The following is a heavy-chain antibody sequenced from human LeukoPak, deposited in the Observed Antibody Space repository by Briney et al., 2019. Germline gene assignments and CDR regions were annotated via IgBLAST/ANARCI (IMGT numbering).Heavy chain of an antibody. CDR3: AKFSLIGAAALIRGNWFDP. CDR1: GFTFSSYA. V-gene: IGHV3-23*01. Sequence: PGGSLRLSCAASGFTFSSYAMSWVRQAPGKGLEWVSAISGSGGSTYYADSVKGRFTISRDNSKNTLYLQMNSLRAEDTAVYYCAKFSLIGAAALIRGNWFDPWGQGTLVTVS. CDR2: ISGSGGST. J-gene: IGHJ5*02. D-gene: IGHD6-13*01.